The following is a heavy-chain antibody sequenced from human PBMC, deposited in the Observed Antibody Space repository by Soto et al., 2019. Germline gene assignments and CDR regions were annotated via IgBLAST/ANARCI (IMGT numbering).Heavy chain of an antibody. Sequence: PGGSLRLSCAASGFTFSSYGMHWVRQAPGKGLEWVAVIWYDGSNKYYADSVKGRFTISRDNSKNTLYLQMNSLRAEDTAVYYCARGTDYYDSSGSTNEIDYWGQGTLVTVAS. D-gene: IGHD3-22*01. CDR1: GFTFSSYG. CDR2: IWYDGSNK. J-gene: IGHJ4*02. V-gene: IGHV3-33*01. CDR3: ARGTDYYDSSGSTNEIDY.